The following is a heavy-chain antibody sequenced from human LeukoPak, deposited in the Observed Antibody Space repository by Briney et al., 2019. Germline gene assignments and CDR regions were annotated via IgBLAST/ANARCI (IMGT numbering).Heavy chain of an antibody. J-gene: IGHJ4*02. CDR3: ARDGWQQLVPFYFDY. CDR1: GFTFSWYW. V-gene: IGHV3-7*01. D-gene: IGHD6-13*01. CDR2: IKQDGSVK. Sequence: PGGSLRLSCAASGFTFSWYWMSWVRQAPGKGLEWVANIKQDGSVKYYVDSVKGRFTISRDNAKNSLYLQMNSLRADDTAVYYCARDGWQQLVPFYFDYWGQGTLVTVSS.